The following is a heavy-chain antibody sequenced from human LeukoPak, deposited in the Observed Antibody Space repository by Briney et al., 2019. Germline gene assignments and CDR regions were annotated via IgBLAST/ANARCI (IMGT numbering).Heavy chain of an antibody. CDR1: GGSISSSSYY. Sequence: SETLSLTCTVSGGSISSSSYYWGWIRQPPGKGLEWIGSIYYNGSTYYNPSLKSRVTISVDTSKNQFSLKLSSVTAADTAVYYCARLRYYDSSGYEDWGQGTLVTVSS. CDR2: IYYNGST. D-gene: IGHD3-22*01. CDR3: ARLRYYDSSGYED. J-gene: IGHJ4*02. V-gene: IGHV4-39*07.